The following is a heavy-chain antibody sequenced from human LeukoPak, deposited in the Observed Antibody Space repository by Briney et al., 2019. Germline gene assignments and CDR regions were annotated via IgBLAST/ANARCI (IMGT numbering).Heavy chain of an antibody. D-gene: IGHD3-22*01. CDR2: IIPILGIA. CDR3: ARGTQDYYDSSGYPVL. V-gene: IGHV1-69*02. CDR1: GGTFSSYT. J-gene: IGHJ4*02. Sequence: ASVKVSCKASGGTFSSYTISWVRQAPGQGLEWMGRIIPILGIANYAQKFQGRVTITADKSTSTAYMELSSLRSEDTAVYYCARGTQDYYDSSGYPVLWGQGTLVTVSS.